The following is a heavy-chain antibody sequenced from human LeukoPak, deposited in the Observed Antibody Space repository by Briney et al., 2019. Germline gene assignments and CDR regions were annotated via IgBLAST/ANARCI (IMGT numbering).Heavy chain of an antibody. CDR2: IWYDGSNK. CDR1: GFTFTGYS. J-gene: IGHJ4*02. CDR3: AKVRREIDMDFDY. V-gene: IGHV3-33*06. Sequence: QPGGSLRLSCAASGFTFTGYSMNWVRQAPGKGLEWVAVIWYDGSNKYYADSVKGRFTISRDNSKNTLYLQMNSLRAEDTAVYYCAKVRREIDMDFDYWGQGTLVTVSS. D-gene: IGHD2/OR15-2a*01.